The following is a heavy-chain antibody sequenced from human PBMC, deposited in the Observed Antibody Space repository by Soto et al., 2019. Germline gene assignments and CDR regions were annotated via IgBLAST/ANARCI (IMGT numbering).Heavy chain of an antibody. Sequence: SETLSLTCAVSGASISGSYYYWAWLRQSPGKGPEWIGSVFYTGFTSYNPSLESRVSVSVDASKSQFSLKLSAVTAADTAVYYCATSQKGYNWNYFDHWGQGALVTVSS. CDR2: VFYTGFT. V-gene: IGHV4-39*01. CDR3: ATSQKGYNWNYFDH. J-gene: IGHJ4*02. D-gene: IGHD1-20*01. CDR1: GASISGSYYY.